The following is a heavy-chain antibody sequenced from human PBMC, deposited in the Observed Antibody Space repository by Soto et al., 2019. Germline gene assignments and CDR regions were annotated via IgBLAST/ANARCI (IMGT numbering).Heavy chain of an antibody. CDR1: GDSISSYY. D-gene: IGHD5-12*01. CDR3: ARGVATIGP. V-gene: IGHV4-59*01. Sequence: PSETLSLTCSVSGDSISSYYWSWIRQPPGKGLEWIGYIYYSGSTNYNPSFKGRVTISVDTPKNQFSLKLTSVTAADTAVYYCARGVATIGPWGQGTLVTVSS. CDR2: IYYSGST. J-gene: IGHJ5*02.